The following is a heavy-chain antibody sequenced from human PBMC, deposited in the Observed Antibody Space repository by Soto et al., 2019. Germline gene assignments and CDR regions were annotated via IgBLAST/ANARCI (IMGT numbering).Heavy chain of an antibody. V-gene: IGHV1-2*02. J-gene: IGHJ4*02. CDR1: GYNFNDYF. CDR3: AAETGADTFDY. Sequence: QVHLVQSGDEVGEPGASVKVSCKASGYNFNDYFMHWVRQAPGQGLEWMGWIKPRSGETKYEQKFHGRVTLTSDMSISTAYMDVTLVTSDETAVYFCAAETGADTFDYWGQGTLVIVST. CDR2: IKPRSGET. D-gene: IGHD1-1*01.